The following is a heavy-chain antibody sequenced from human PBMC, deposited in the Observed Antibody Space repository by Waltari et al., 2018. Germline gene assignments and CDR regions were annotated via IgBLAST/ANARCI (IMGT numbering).Heavy chain of an antibody. CDR2: ISYDGSNK. Sequence: QVQLVESVGGVVQPGRSLRLSCAASGFTFSSYAMHWVRQAPGKGLEWVAVISYDGSNKYYADSVKGRFTISRDNSKNTLYLQMNSLRAEDTAVYYCARDDYYDSSGQIDYWGQGTLVTVSS. CDR1: GFTFSSYA. D-gene: IGHD3-22*01. V-gene: IGHV3-30-3*01. CDR3: ARDDYYDSSGQIDY. J-gene: IGHJ4*02.